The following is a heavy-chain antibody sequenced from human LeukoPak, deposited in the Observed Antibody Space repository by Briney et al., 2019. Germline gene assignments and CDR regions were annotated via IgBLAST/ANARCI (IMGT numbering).Heavy chain of an antibody. CDR3: ARVVAGADA. D-gene: IGHD6-19*01. V-gene: IGHV3-33*01. J-gene: IGHJ6*02. CDR2: IWYNGSTK. CDR1: RFNFSSYG. Sequence: GGSLRLSCAASRFNFSSYGMVWVRQAPGKGLEWVAVIWYNGSTKYYADSVKGRFTISRDNSKNTLYLQMNSLRAEDTAVYYCARVVAGADAWGQGSTVTVSS.